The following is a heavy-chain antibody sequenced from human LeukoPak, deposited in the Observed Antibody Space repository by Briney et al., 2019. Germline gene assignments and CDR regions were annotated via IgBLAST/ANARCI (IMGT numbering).Heavy chain of an antibody. CDR3: ARGPPDCSSTSCYRLGSSAFGMDV. Sequence: PSETLSLTCTVSGGSISSYYWSWIRQPPGKGLEWIGYIYYSGSTNYNPSLKSRVTISVDTSRNQFSLKLSSVTAADTAVYYCARGPPDCSSTSCYRLGSSAFGMDVWGQGTTVTVSS. CDR2: IYYSGST. CDR1: GGSISSYY. J-gene: IGHJ6*02. V-gene: IGHV4-59*01. D-gene: IGHD2-2*02.